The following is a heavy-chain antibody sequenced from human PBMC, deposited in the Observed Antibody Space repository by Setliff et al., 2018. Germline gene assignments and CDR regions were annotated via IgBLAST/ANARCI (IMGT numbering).Heavy chain of an antibody. J-gene: IGHJ3*02. D-gene: IGHD1-1*01. V-gene: IGHV3-11*03. CDR1: GFIFSNYF. CDR3: AKGGDWDDQHYAFDI. CDR2: VTTTGVFT. Sequence: GGSLRLSCTASGFIFSNYFMSWFRQAPGKGLEWLSYVTTTGVFTKEADSVRGRSSVSRDNSKKSVYLQINDLRAEDTALYFCAKGGDWDDQHYAFDIWGQGTMVTVSS.